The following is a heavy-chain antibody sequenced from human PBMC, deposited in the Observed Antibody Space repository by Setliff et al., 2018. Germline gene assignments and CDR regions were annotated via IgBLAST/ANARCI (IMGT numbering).Heavy chain of an antibody. V-gene: IGHV3-66*01. D-gene: IGHD1-1*01. CDR2: IYSGTGT. CDR1: GFTFSTYW. Sequence: GGSLRLSCTSSGFTFSTYWMSWVRQAPGKGLEWVSLIYSGTGTYYADFVKGRFTISRDNSKNTLYLQMNSLRAEDTAVYYCARDHNYAYDYWGQGTLVTVSS. CDR3: ARDHNYAYDY. J-gene: IGHJ4*02.